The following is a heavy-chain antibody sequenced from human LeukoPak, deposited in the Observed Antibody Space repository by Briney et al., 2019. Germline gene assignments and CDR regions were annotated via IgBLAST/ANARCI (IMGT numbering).Heavy chain of an antibody. V-gene: IGHV1-8*03. J-gene: IGHJ6*03. CDR2: VNPKSGNT. Sequence: ASVTVSCKASVYTFTSYDINWVRQASGQGLEWMGWVNPKSGNTVYAQKFQGRVIFTRNTSISTAYMELSSLRSEDTAVYYCARGMIYYYYMDVWGKGTTVTVSS. D-gene: IGHD3-16*01. CDR1: VYTFTSYD. CDR3: ARGMIYYYYMDV.